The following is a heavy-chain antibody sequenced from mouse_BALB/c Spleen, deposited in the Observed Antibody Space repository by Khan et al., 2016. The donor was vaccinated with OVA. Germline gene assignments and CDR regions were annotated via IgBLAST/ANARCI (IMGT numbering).Heavy chain of an antibody. V-gene: IGHV2-6-7*01. CDR1: GFSLTGYG. CDR2: ICADGST. CDR3: ARGTDDYALYAMDY. J-gene: IGHJ4*01. D-gene: IGHD2-4*01. Sequence: VQLQESGPGLVAPSPSLSISCTASGFSLTGYGVNWVRQPPGQGLEWLGMICADGSTDYYSPLKPRLSISQDNSNTQASLKMNSLQTDDTARYYCARGTDDYALYAMDYWGQGTSVTVSA.